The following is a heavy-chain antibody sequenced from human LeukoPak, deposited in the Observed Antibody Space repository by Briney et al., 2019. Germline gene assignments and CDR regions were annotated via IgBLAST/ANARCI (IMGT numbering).Heavy chain of an antibody. CDR1: GFIFSNYS. D-gene: IGHD3-22*01. CDR3: SRDPEYYDRSGYYGGFDY. CDR2: ISSNSDHI. Sequence: GGALRLSCAASGFIFSNYSMNWVRQAPGKGLEWVSSISSNSDHIYYADSMKGRFTISRDNAKGSLYLQMNSLRAEDKAVYYCSRDPEYYDRSGYYGGFDYWGQGTLVTVSS. V-gene: IGHV3-21*01. J-gene: IGHJ4*02.